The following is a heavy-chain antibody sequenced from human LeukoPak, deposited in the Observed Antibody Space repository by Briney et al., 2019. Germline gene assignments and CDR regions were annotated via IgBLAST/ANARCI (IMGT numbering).Heavy chain of an antibody. CDR2: INSDGSST. V-gene: IGHV3-74*01. Sequence: GGSLRLSCAASGFTFSSYWMHWVRQAPGKGLVWVSRINSDGSSTTYADSVKGRFTISRDNAKNTLYLQMNSLRAEDTAVYYCARASNIVAFFEYWGHGTLVTVSS. J-gene: IGHJ4*01. D-gene: IGHD5-12*01. CDR1: GFTFSSYW. CDR3: ARASNIVAFFEY.